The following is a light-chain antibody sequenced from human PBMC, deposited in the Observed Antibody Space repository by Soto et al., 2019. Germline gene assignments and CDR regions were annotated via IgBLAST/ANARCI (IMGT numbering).Light chain of an antibody. V-gene: IGLV2-14*03. J-gene: IGLJ1*01. Sequence: QSALTQPASVSGSPGQSITISCTGTSSDVGGYNYVSWYQQHPGKAPKILIFDVTDRPSGVSNRFSGSTSGYTASLTISGLQPEDEADYYCSSYTSSSTLYVFGTGTKLTVL. CDR3: SSYTSSSTLYV. CDR2: DVT. CDR1: SSDVGGYNY.